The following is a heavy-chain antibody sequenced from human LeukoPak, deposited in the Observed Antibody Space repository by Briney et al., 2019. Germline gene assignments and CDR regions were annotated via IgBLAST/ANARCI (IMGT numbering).Heavy chain of an antibody. J-gene: IGHJ4*02. D-gene: IGHD4-17*01. CDR2: ISYDGTNT. Sequence: GGSLRLSCAASGFTFSGYGMHWVRQAPGKGLEWVAVISYDGTNTFYPDSVKGRFTISRDNSKNTLYLQMNSLRAEDTAVYYCAKAYDYGAHTVNFDYWGQGTLVTVPS. V-gene: IGHV3-30*18. CDR1: GFTFSGYG. CDR3: AKAYDYGAHTVNFDY.